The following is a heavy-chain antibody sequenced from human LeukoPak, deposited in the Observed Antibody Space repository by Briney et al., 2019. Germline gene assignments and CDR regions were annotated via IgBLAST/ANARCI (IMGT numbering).Heavy chain of an antibody. CDR2: IYYSGST. D-gene: IGHD6-6*01. Sequence: SETLSLTCTVSGGSISSYYWSWIRQPPGKGLEWIGYIYYSGSTNYNPSLKSRVTISVDTSKNQFSLKLSSVTAADTAVCYCARSIGGGDAFDIWGQGTMVTVSS. V-gene: IGHV4-59*08. CDR3: ARSIGGGDAFDI. CDR1: GGSISSYY. J-gene: IGHJ3*02.